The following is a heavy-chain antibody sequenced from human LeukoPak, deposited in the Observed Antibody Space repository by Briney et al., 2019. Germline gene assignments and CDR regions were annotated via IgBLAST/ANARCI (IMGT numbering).Heavy chain of an antibody. CDR2: INPNSGGT. CDR1: GGTFSSYA. D-gene: IGHD4-17*01. J-gene: IGHJ4*02. V-gene: IGHV1-2*02. Sequence: GASVKVSCKASGGTFSSYAISWVRQAPGQGLEWMGWINPNSGGTNYAQKFQGRVTMTRDTSISTVYMELSRLRSDDTAVYYCARVLYGDHFDCWGQGTMVTVSS. CDR3: ARVLYGDHFDC.